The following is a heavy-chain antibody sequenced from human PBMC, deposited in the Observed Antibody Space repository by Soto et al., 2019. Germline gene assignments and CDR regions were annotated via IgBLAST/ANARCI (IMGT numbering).Heavy chain of an antibody. CDR2: ISSSSSTI. V-gene: IGHV3-48*01. CDR3: ARDPVMIIFGGVIVLDNTYYYYMDV. CDR1: GFTFSSYS. D-gene: IGHD3-16*02. Sequence: GGSLRLSCAASGFTFSSYSMNWVRQAPGKGLEWVSYISSSSSTIYYADSVKGRFTISRDNAKNSLYLQMNSLRAEDTAVYYCARDPVMIIFGGVIVLDNTYYYYMDVWGKGTTVTVSS. J-gene: IGHJ6*03.